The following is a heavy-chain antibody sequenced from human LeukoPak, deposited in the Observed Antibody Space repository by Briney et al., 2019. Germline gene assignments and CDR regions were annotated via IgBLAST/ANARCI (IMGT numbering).Heavy chain of an antibody. J-gene: IGHJ4*02. Sequence: SVKVSCKASGGTFSSYAISWVRQAPGQGLEWMGGIIPIFGTANYAQKFQGRVTITADESTSTAYMELSSLRSEDTAVYYCARSSGTMVRGVIISSTFDYWGQGILVTVSS. D-gene: IGHD3-10*01. CDR1: GGTFSSYA. CDR3: ARSSGTMVRGVIISSTFDY. V-gene: IGHV1-69*01. CDR2: IIPIFGTA.